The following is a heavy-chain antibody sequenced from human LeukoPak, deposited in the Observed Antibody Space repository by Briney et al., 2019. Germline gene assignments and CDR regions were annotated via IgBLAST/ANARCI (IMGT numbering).Heavy chain of an antibody. CDR2: INSDGSWT. CDR3: VSFYETY. D-gene: IGHD2/OR15-2a*01. Sequence: GGSLRLSCAASGNYWMHWVRQAPGKGLVWVSHINSDGSWTSYADSEKGRFTISKDNAKNTVYLQMNSLRAEDTAVYYCVSFYETYWGRGTLVTVSS. CDR1: GNYW. V-gene: IGHV3-74*01. J-gene: IGHJ4*02.